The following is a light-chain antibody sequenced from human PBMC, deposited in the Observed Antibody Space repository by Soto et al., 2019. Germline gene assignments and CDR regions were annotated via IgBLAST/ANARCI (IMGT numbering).Light chain of an antibody. CDR1: QSVSNY. J-gene: IGKJ1*01. Sequence: EIVLTQSRATLSWSPGESATLSCRASQSVSNYLAWYQQKPGQAPRLLIYDASNRATGIPARFSGSGSGTDFTLPISSLQSEDFAVYYCQEYTNWPWKFGQGTKVDI. V-gene: IGKV3-11*01. CDR2: DAS. CDR3: QEYTNWPWK.